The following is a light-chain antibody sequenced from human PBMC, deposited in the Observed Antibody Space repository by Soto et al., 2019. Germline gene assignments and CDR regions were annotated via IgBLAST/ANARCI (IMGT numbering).Light chain of an antibody. CDR1: QSVTNSQ. V-gene: IGKV3-20*01. Sequence: ENVLPQSPGTLSLSPGARATLSFRASQSVTNSQLTWYQQKPGQAPRRLMYSGSSRSTGIPDRFSGSGSWTDFTLSISRLEPEDFAVYYCQQYATLPFNFGPGTKV. CDR3: QQYATLPFN. CDR2: SGS. J-gene: IGKJ3*01.